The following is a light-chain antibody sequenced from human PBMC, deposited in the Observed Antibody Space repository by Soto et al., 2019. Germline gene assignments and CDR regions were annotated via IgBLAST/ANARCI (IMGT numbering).Light chain of an antibody. CDR2: DAS. J-gene: IGKJ1*01. CDR1: RSISVW. Sequence: IQMTHSPSTLSASVGDTVTISCRASRSISVWLAWYHQKAGKVPNLLIYDASTLESGVPSRFSGSGSGTDFTLTITNLQPDDVGTYYCQQYNNYWTFGQGTKV. V-gene: IGKV1-5*01. CDR3: QQYNNYWT.